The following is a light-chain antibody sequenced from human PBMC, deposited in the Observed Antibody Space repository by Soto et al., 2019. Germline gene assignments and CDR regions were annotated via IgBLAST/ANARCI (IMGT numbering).Light chain of an antibody. V-gene: IGLV2-14*01. CDR1: TSDVGGYNY. CDR2: EVS. CDR3: SSYRGGSTYV. Sequence: QSALTQPASVSGSPGQSITISCTGTTSDVGGYNYVSWYQQHPGKAPRVLVYEVSDRPSGISNRFSASKSGNTASLTISGLQAEDEADYYCSSYRGGSTYVFGSGTKLTVL. J-gene: IGLJ1*01.